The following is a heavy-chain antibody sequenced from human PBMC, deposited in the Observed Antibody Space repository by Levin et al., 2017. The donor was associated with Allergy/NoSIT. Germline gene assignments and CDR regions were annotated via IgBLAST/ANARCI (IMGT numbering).Heavy chain of an antibody. J-gene: IGHJ4*02. CDR3: AKDRVSYFGVNCYDF. V-gene: IGHV3-23*01. CDR1: GFSFSAYA. D-gene: IGHD1-26*01. Sequence: SGGSLRLSCAASGFSFSAYAMSWVRQAPGKGLEWVTAISGDGGSRYYADSVKGRFTISRDNSKDTLFLQMSSLRAEDTAIYYCAKDRVSYFGVNCYDFWGQGSLVTVSS. CDR2: ISGDGGSR.